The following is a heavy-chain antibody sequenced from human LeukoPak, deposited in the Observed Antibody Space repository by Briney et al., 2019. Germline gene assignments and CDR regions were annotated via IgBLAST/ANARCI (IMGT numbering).Heavy chain of an antibody. CDR3: ARTRGGGYFDY. Sequence: GGTLRLSCAASGFTFSSYGMSWVRQAPGKGLEWVSTISGSGGNTYYADSVKGRFTISRDNSKNTLYLRMNSLRAEDTAVYYCARTRGGGYFDYWGQGTLVTVSS. V-gene: IGHV3-23*01. J-gene: IGHJ4*02. CDR2: ISGSGGNT. CDR1: GFTFSSYG. D-gene: IGHD1-1*01.